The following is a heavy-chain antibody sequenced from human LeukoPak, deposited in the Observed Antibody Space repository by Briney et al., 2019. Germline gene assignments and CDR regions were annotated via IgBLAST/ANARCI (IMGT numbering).Heavy chain of an antibody. Sequence: PGGSLRLSCAASGFTFSSYAMSWVRQAPGKGREWVSAISGSGGSTYYADSVKGRFTISRDNSKNTLYLQMNSLRAEDTAVYYCARNWNYRYYFDYWGQGTLVTVSS. CDR1: GFTFSSYA. D-gene: IGHD1-7*01. V-gene: IGHV3-23*01. J-gene: IGHJ4*02. CDR3: ARNWNYRYYFDY. CDR2: ISGSGGST.